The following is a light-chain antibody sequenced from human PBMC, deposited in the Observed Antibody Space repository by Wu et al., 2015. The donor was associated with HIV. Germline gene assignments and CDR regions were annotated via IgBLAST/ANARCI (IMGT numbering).Light chain of an antibody. CDR2: AAS. CDR1: QGLSNS. V-gene: IGKV1-NL1*01. J-gene: IGKJ1*01. Sequence: DTQMTQSPSSLSASVGDRVTITCRASQGLSNSLAWYQQKPGKAPKLLLYAASRLQSGVPSRFSGSGSGTDYTLTISSLQPEDFAIYYCQQYDTYWTFGQGTKVEI. CDR3: QQYDTYWT.